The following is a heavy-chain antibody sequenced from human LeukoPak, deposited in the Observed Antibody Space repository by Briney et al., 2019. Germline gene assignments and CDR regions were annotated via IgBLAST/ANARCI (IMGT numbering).Heavy chain of an antibody. CDR3: ARDKGLAAAGHWYFDL. Sequence: SETLSLTCSVSGGAINTYYWSWIRQPPGKGLEWIGYVHYTGSTTYNPSLESRVSISADMSKNQFSLTLTSVTAADTAVYYCARDKGLAAAGHWYFDLWGRGTLVTVSS. CDR1: GGAINTYY. D-gene: IGHD6-13*01. J-gene: IGHJ2*01. V-gene: IGHV4-59*01. CDR2: VHYTGST.